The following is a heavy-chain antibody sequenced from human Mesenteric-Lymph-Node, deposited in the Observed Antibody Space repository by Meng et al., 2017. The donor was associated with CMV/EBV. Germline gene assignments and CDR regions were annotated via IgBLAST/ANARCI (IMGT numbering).Heavy chain of an antibody. CDR3: ARALYCSSTSCLRAKYYYDSSGYSPLGY. Sequence: ASVKVSCKASGYTFTSYGISWVRQAPGQGLEWMGWISAYNGNTNYAQKLQGRVTITRNTSISTAYMELSSLRSEDTAVYYCARALYCSSTSCLRAKYYYDSSGYSPLGYWGQGTLVTVSS. J-gene: IGHJ4*02. CDR1: GYTFTSYG. D-gene: IGHD3-22*01. V-gene: IGHV1-18*01. CDR2: ISAYNGNT.